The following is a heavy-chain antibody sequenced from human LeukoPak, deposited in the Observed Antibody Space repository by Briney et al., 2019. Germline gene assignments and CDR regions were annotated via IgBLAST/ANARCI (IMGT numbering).Heavy chain of an antibody. CDR3: ARDRAGYSSSWYVSQYNWFDP. CDR1: GYTFTSYG. D-gene: IGHD6-13*01. Sequence: ASVKVSCKASGYTFTSYGISWVRQAPGQGLEWIGWISAYNGNTNYAQKLQGRVTMTTDTSTSTAYMELRSLRSDDTAVYYCARDRAGYSSSWYVSQYNWFDPWGQGTLVTVSS. V-gene: IGHV1-18*01. CDR2: ISAYNGNT. J-gene: IGHJ5*02.